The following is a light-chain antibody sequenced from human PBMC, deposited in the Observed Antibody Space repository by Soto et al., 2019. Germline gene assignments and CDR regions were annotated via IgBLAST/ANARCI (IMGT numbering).Light chain of an antibody. CDR2: GAS. V-gene: IGKV3-20*01. CDR3: QQYGTSPCT. J-gene: IGKJ2*02. Sequence: EIVLTQSPGTLSLSPGERATLSCRASQSVSSNYLAWYQQKPGQAPSLLIYGASYRATGSPDRFSGSGSGTDFTLTISRLEPEDFAVYYCQQYGTSPCTFGQGTKLEIK. CDR1: QSVSSNY.